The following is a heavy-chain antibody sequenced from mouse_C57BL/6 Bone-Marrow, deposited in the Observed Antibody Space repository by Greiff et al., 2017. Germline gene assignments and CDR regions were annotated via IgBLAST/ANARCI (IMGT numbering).Heavy chain of an antibody. CDR1: GYTFTAYP. V-gene: IGHV1-47*01. J-gene: IGHJ3*01. D-gene: IGHD2-4*01. CDR3: ARYQSDDYAWFDY. CDR2: FHPYNDDT. Sequence: VQLQQSGAELVKPGASVKMSCTASGYTFTAYPIEWMKQNHGKSLEWIGNFHPYNDDTKYNEKFKGKATLTVEQSSSTVYLELSRLTSDDAAVYYCARYQSDDYAWFDYWGQGTLVTVSA.